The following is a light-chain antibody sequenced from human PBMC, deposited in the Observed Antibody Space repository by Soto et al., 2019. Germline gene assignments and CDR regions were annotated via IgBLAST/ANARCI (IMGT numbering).Light chain of an antibody. J-gene: IGLJ1*01. V-gene: IGLV2-23*01. Sequence: QSALTQPASVSGSPGQSITISCTGTSSDVGSYNLVSWYQQHPGKAPKLRMYEGNKRPSGVSNRFSGSKSANTASLTISGLQTEDEADYYCCSYAGTNTFVFGTGTKVTVL. CDR1: SSDVGSYNL. CDR2: EGN. CDR3: CSYAGTNTFV.